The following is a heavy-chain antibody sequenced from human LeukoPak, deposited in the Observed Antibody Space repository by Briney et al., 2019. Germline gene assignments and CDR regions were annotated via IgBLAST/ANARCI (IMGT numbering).Heavy chain of an antibody. Sequence: ASVKVSYKASGYTFTSYYMHWVRQAPGQGLEWMGIINPSGGSTSYAQKFQGRVTMTRDTSTSTVYMELSSLRSEDTAVYYCAREITMVRGVLNWGQGTLVTVSS. CDR3: AREITMVRGVLN. D-gene: IGHD3-10*01. CDR2: INPSGGST. V-gene: IGHV1-46*01. CDR1: GYTFTSYY. J-gene: IGHJ4*02.